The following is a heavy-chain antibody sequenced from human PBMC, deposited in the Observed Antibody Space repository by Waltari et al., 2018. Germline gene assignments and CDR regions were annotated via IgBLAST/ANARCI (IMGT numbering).Heavy chain of an antibody. CDR3: ARGRKAYYYGSGSYSHFDY. CDR1: GYTFPSYD. V-gene: IGHV1-8*03. Sequence: QVQLVASGAEVKKPGASGKVYCEASGYTFPSYDNNGVRQATGQGIEWMGWMNPNSGNTGYAQKFQGRVTITRNTSISTAYMELSSLRSEDTAVYYCARGRKAYYYGSGSYSHFDYWGQGTLVTVSS. J-gene: IGHJ4*02. CDR2: MNPNSGNT. D-gene: IGHD3-10*01.